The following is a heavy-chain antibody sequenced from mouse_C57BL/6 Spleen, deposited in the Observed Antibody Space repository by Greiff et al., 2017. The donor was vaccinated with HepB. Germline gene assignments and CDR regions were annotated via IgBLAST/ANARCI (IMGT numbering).Heavy chain of an antibody. J-gene: IGHJ2*01. CDR2: IYPGDGDT. CDR1: GYAFSSYW. D-gene: IGHD4-1*01. CDR3: ARERTGTFDY. V-gene: IGHV1-80*01. Sequence: VQVVESGAELVKPGASVKISCKASGYAFSSYWMNWVKQRPGKGLEWIGQIYPGDGDTNYNGKFKGKATLTADKSSSTAYMQLSSLTSEDSAVYFCARERTGTFDYWGQGTTLTVSS.